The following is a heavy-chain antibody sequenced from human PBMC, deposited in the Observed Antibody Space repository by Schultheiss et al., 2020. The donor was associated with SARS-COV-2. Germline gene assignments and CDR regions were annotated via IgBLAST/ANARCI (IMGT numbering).Heavy chain of an antibody. CDR1: GGSISSSSYY. V-gene: IGHV4-39*07. CDR3: AIIAAAGIDY. J-gene: IGHJ4*02. D-gene: IGHD6-13*01. CDR2: IYYSGST. Sequence: SETLSLTCTVSGGSISSSSYYWGWIRQPPGKGLEWIGSIYYSGSTNYNPSLKSRVTISVDTSKNQFSLKLSSVTAADTAVYYCAIIAAAGIDYWGQGTLVTVSS.